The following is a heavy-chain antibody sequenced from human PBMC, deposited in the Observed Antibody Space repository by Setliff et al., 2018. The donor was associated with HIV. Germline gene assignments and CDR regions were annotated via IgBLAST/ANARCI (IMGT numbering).Heavy chain of an antibody. V-gene: IGHV5-51*01. D-gene: IGHD3-3*01. J-gene: IGHJ5*01. Sequence: PGESLKISCKGSGYSFTSYWIGWVRQMPGKGLEWMGIIYPSDSDTRYSPSFQGHVTISVDKSISTVYLQWSNLKASDTAMYYCARQPTDTSGYNNWFDSWGQGTLVTVSS. CDR1: GYSFTSYW. CDR2: IYPSDSDT. CDR3: ARQPTDTSGYNNWFDS.